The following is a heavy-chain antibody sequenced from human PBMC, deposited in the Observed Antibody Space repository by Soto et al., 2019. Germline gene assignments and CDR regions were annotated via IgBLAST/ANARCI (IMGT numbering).Heavy chain of an antibody. J-gene: IGHJ6*02. V-gene: IGHV1-69*13. D-gene: IGHD3-9*01. CDR2: IIPIFGTA. Sequence: SVKVSGKASGGTFSSYAISWVRQAPGQGLEWMGGIIPIFGTANYAQKFQGRVTITADESTSTAYMELSSLRSEDTAVYYCASFRVLRYFDWLSAGMDVWGQGTTVTVSS. CDR1: GGTFSSYA. CDR3: ASFRVLRYFDWLSAGMDV.